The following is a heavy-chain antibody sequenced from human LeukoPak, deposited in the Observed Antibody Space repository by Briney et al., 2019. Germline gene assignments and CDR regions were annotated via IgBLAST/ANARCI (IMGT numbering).Heavy chain of an antibody. V-gene: IGHV4-59*08. J-gene: IGHJ4*02. CDR1: GGSISSYY. CDR2: IYYSGST. CDR3: ARHCSSTSCYHGPQFDY. Sequence: SETLSLTCTVSGGSISSYYWSWLRQPPGKGLEWIGYIYYSGSTNYNPSLKSRVTISVDTSKHQFSLKLSSVTAADTAVYYCARHCSSTSCYHGPQFDYWGQGTLVTVSS. D-gene: IGHD2-2*01.